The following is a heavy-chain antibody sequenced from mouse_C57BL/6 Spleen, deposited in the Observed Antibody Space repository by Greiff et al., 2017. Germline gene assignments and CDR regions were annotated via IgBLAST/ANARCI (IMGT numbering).Heavy chain of an antibody. CDR3: ARRGGYYYGSGWYFDV. CDR1: GYAFTNYL. CDR2: INPGSGGT. Sequence: QVQLQQSGAELVRPGTSVKVSCKASGYAFTNYLIEWVKQRPGQGLEWIGVINPGSGGTNYNEKFKGKATLTADKSSSTAYMQLSSLTSEDSAVYFCARRGGYYYGSGWYFDVWGTGTTVTVSS. D-gene: IGHD1-1*01. V-gene: IGHV1-54*01. J-gene: IGHJ1*03.